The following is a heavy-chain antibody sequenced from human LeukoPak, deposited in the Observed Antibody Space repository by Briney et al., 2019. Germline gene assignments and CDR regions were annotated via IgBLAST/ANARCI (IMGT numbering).Heavy chain of an antibody. CDR3: ARDLDYYDNPFYFDY. CDR1: GFIFSSYW. D-gene: IGHD3-22*01. CDR2: IKQGGSEK. Sequence: GGSLRLSCAASGFIFSSYWMSWVRQAPGKGLEWVANIKQGGSEKYYVDSVKGRFTISRDNAKNSLYLQMNSLRAEDTAVYYCARDLDYYDNPFYFDYWGQGTLVTVSS. V-gene: IGHV3-7*01. J-gene: IGHJ4*02.